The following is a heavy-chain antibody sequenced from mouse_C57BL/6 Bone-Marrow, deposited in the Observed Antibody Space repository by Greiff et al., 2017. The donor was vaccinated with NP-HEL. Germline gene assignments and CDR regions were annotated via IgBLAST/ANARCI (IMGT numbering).Heavy chain of an antibody. CDR1: GYAFTNYL. Sequence: QVQLQQSGAELVRPGTSVKVSCKASGYAFTNYLIEWVKQRPGQGLEWIGVINPGSGGTNYNEKFKGKATLTADKSSSTAYMQLSSLTSEDSAVYFCAREGNNWDYFDYWGQGTTLTVSS. V-gene: IGHV1-54*01. CDR3: AREGNNWDYFDY. CDR2: INPGSGGT. D-gene: IGHD4-1*01. J-gene: IGHJ2*01.